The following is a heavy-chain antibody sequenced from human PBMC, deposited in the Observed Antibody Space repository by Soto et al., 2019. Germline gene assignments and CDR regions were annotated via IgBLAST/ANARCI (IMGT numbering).Heavy chain of an antibody. Sequence: GGSLRLSCSASRFTFISYAMDWFRQAPGKGLEWVAVISHDGSEKYYGDSVKGRFTISRDNPKNTVYLQMNSLRPEDTAVYYCARAAAYFYHYYYAMDVWGQGTAVTVSS. CDR2: ISHDGSEK. CDR1: RFTFISYA. CDR3: ARAAAYFYHYYYAMDV. D-gene: IGHD6-13*01. J-gene: IGHJ6*02. V-gene: IGHV3-30-3*01.